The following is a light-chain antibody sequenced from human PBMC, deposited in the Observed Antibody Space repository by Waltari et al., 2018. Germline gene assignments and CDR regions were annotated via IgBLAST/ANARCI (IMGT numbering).Light chain of an antibody. CDR1: SSDVGGYNY. J-gene: IGLJ2*01. Sequence: QSALTQPRSVSGSPGQSVAIPCTGTSSDVGGYNYVSWYQQHPGKAPNLMIYDFTKRPSGVPDRFSGSKSGNTASLTISGLQADDEADYYCCSYAGPFGGGTKLTVL. V-gene: IGLV2-11*01. CDR3: CSYAGP. CDR2: DFT.